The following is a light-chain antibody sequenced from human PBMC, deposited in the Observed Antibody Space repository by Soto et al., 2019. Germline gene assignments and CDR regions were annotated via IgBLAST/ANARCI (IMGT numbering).Light chain of an antibody. CDR3: GAWDSSLSAGV. V-gene: IGLV1-51*01. J-gene: IGLJ3*02. CDR2: ETY. Sequence: QSVLTQPPSVSAAPGQKVTISCSGSTSNIGNDYVSWYQQFPGKAPKIVIYETYQRPPGIPDRFSGSKSGTSATLDITGLQTGDEADYYCGAWDSSLSAGVFGGGTKVTVL. CDR1: TSNIGNDY.